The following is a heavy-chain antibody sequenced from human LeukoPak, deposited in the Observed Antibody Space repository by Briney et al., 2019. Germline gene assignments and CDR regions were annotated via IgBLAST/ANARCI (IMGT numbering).Heavy chain of an antibody. J-gene: IGHJ3*01. CDR1: GGSISSYY. V-gene: IGHV4-59*08. CDR3: ARLRPVAGYDAFDV. CDR2: IYYSGST. D-gene: IGHD6-19*01. Sequence: SETLSLTCSVSGGSISSYYWSWIRQPPGKGLEWIGYIYYSGSTNYNPSLKSRVTMSVDTSKNQFSLKLTSVTAADTAVYYCARLRPVAGYDAFDVWGHGTMVTVSS.